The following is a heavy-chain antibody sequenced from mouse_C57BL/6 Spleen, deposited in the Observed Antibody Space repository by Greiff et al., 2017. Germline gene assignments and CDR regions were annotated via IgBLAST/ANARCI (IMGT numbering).Heavy chain of an antibody. CDR3: ARLLEAMDY. J-gene: IGHJ4*01. D-gene: IGHD2-1*01. Sequence: EVKLMESGPGLVKPSQSLSLTCSVTGYSITSGYYWNWIRQFPGNKLEWMGYISYDGSNNYNPSLKNRSSITRDTSKNQFFLKLNSVTTEDTATYYCARLLEAMDYWGQGTSVTVSS. CDR1: GYSITSGYY. CDR2: ISYDGSN. V-gene: IGHV3-6*01.